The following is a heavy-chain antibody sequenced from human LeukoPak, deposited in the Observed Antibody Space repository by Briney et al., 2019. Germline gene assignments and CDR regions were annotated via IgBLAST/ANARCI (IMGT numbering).Heavy chain of an antibody. CDR3: ARDRRGDCDY. J-gene: IGHJ4*02. Sequence: PGGSLRLSCAASGFTFSSYGMYWVRQAPAKGLEWVAVISYDGSNEYYADSVKGRFPISRDNSKNTLYLKPNSLSAEDTAVYYCARDRRGDCDYWGQGTLVTVSS. CDR2: ISYDGSNE. D-gene: IGHD3-3*01. CDR1: GFTFSSYG. V-gene: IGHV3-30*03.